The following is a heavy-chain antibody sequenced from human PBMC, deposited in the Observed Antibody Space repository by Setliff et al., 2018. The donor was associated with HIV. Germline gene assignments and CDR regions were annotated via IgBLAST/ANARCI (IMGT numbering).Heavy chain of an antibody. Sequence: LSLTCIVSGAGISGYSWSWIRQPPGKGLEWIGDIDSNGRPNYNTSLNSRLTVSADPSKNQISMKLSSVTAADTAIYYCARLCSNGVCRPVGDHVFDVWGQGTMVTV. CDR3: ARLCSNGVCRPVGDHVFDV. CDR2: IDSNGRP. D-gene: IGHD2-8*01. CDR1: GAGISGYS. V-gene: IGHV4-4*09. J-gene: IGHJ3*01.